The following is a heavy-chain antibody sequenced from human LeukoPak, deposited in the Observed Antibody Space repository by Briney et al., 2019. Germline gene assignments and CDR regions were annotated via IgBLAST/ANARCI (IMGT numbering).Heavy chain of an antibody. V-gene: IGHV4-59*01. Sequence: ASETLSLTCTVSGGSISSYYWSWIRPPPGKGLEWVGYIYYSGSTNYNPSLKSRVTISVDTSKNQFSLKLSSVTAADTAVYYCARERGDSSGSFDYWRQGTLVTVSS. J-gene: IGHJ4*02. CDR1: GGSISSYY. CDR3: ARERGDSSGSFDY. D-gene: IGHD3-22*01. CDR2: IYYSGST.